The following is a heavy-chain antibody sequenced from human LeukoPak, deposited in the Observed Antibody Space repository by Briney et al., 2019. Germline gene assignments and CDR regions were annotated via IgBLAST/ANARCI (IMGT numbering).Heavy chain of an antibody. CDR2: ISAYNGNT. J-gene: IGHJ6*03. Sequence: ASVKVSCKASGYTFTSYGISWVRQAPGQGLEWMGWISAYNGNTNYAQKLQGRVTMTTDTSTSTAYMELRSLRSDDTAVYYCARIQINFYYYYMDVWGKGTTVTVSS. V-gene: IGHV1-18*01. D-gene: IGHD5-18*01. CDR1: GYTFTSYG. CDR3: ARIQINFYYYYMDV.